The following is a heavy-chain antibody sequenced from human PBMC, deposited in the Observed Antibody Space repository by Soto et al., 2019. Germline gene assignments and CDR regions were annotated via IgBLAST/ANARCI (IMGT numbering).Heavy chain of an antibody. Sequence: LRLSCAASGFTFSSYAMHWVRQAPGKGLEWVAVISYDGSNKYYADSVKGRFTISRDNSKNTLYLQMNSLRAEDTAVYYCARDIAVAGTRYYGMDVWGQGTTVTVSS. CDR3: ARDIAVAGTRYYGMDV. J-gene: IGHJ6*02. D-gene: IGHD6-19*01. CDR1: GFTFSSYA. V-gene: IGHV3-30-3*01. CDR2: ISYDGSNK.